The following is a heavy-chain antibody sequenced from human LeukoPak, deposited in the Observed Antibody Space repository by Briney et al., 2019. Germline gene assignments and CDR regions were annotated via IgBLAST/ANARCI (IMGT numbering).Heavy chain of an antibody. J-gene: IGHJ3*02. V-gene: IGHV4-38-2*02. CDR2: IYYSGST. CDR1: GYSISSGYY. Sequence: PSETLSLTCTVSGYSISSGYYWGWIRQPPGKGLEWIGSIYYSGSTYYNPSLKSRVTISVDTSKNQFSLKLSSVTAADTAVYYCARDAPDYDFWSGLSPRAFDIWGQGTMVTVSS. CDR3: ARDAPDYDFWSGLSPRAFDI. D-gene: IGHD3-3*01.